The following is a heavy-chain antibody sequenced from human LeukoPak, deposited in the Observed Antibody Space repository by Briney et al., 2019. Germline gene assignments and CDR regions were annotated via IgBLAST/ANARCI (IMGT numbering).Heavy chain of an antibody. CDR3: AKDGANGHPYNWFDP. D-gene: IGHD2-8*01. J-gene: IGHJ5*02. CDR2: ISGSGGST. Sequence: GGSLRLSCAASGFTFSSYGMSWVRQAPGKGLEWVSAISGSGGSTYYADSVKGRFTISRDNSKNTLYLQMNSLRAEDTAVYYCAKDGANGHPYNWFDPWGQGTLVTVSS. V-gene: IGHV3-23*01. CDR1: GFTFSSYG.